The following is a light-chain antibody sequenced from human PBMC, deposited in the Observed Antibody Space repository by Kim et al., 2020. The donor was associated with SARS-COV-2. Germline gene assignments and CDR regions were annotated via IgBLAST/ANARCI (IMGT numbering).Light chain of an antibody. Sequence: SPGQSGTISCTGPSSDVGTYNFVSWYQQHPGKAPKLIIFDVTERPSGVPDRFSGSKSGNTASLTISGLQAEDEADYYCCSYAGSVVFGGGTQLTVL. CDR3: CSYAGSVV. V-gene: IGLV2-11*01. J-gene: IGLJ2*01. CDR2: DVT. CDR1: SSDVGTYNF.